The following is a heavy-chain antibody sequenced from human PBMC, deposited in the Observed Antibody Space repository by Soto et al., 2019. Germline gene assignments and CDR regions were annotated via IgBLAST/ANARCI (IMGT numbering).Heavy chain of an antibody. V-gene: IGHV3-23*01. CDR3: AHAIFGVVNAPLDY. Sequence: GGSLRLSCAASGFTFSSYAMSWVRQAPGKGLEWVSVINDSGGSTYYTDSVKGRFTISRDNSKNTLYLQMNSLRAEDTAVYYCAHAIFGVVNAPLDYWGQGTLVTVS. CDR1: GFTFSSYA. CDR2: INDSGGST. D-gene: IGHD3-3*01. J-gene: IGHJ4*02.